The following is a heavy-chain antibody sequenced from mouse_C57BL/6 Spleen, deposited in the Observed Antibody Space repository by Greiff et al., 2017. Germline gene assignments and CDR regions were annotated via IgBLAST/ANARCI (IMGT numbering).Heavy chain of an antibody. CDR1: GFSLTSYG. V-gene: IGHV2-5*01. CDR3: AVHDGYSSLDY. J-gene: IGHJ4*01. CDR2: IWRGGST. D-gene: IGHD2-3*01. Sequence: QVQLQQSGPGLVQPSQSLSITCTVSGFSLTSYGVHWVRQSPGKGLEWLGVIWRGGSTDYNAAFMSRLSITKDNSKSKVFFKMNSLQTDDSAIYYCAVHDGYSSLDYWGQGTSVTVSA.